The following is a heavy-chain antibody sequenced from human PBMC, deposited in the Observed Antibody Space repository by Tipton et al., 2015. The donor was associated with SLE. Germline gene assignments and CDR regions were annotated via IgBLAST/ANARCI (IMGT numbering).Heavy chain of an antibody. D-gene: IGHD6-13*01. CDR1: GFTFANAW. Sequence: SLRLSCAASGFTFANAWMNWVRQAPGKGLEWVSSISSSSSYIYYADSVKGRFTISRDNAKNSLYLQMNSLRAEDTAVYYCARGLGISSSWYGADAFDIWGQGTMVTVSS. CDR2: ISSSSSYI. J-gene: IGHJ3*02. V-gene: IGHV3-21*01. CDR3: ARGLGISSSWYGADAFDI.